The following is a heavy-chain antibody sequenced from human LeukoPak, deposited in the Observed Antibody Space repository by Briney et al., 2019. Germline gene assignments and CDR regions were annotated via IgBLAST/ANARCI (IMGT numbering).Heavy chain of an antibody. V-gene: IGHV4-4*02. J-gene: IGHJ5*02. CDR3: ARVSTRSPPPRVGRQYGDYRGYNWFDP. CDR1: GGSISSSNW. D-gene: IGHD4-17*01. CDR2: IYHSGST. Sequence: SETLSLTCAVSGGSISSSNWWSWVRPPPGKGLEWIGEIYHSGSTNYNPSLKSRVTISVDTSKNQFSLKMRSVTAADTAVYYCARVSTRSPPPRVGRQYGDYRGYNWFDPWGQGTLVTVSS.